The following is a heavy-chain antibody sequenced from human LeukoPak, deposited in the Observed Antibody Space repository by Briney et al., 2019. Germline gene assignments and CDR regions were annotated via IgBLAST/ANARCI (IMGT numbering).Heavy chain of an antibody. CDR3: VRAIGSNTL. J-gene: IGHJ4*02. CDR1: GFTFSSYW. V-gene: IGHV3-7*01. CDR2: IKQDGSEK. D-gene: IGHD4-23*01. Sequence: GGSLRLSCAASGFTFSSYWMSWVRQAPGKGLEWVANIKQDGSEKYYVDSVRGRFTISRDNSKNTLYLQMNSLRAEDTAVYFCVRAIGSNTLWGQGTLVTVSS.